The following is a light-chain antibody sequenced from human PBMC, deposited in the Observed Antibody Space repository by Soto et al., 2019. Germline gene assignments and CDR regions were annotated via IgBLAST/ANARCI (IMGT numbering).Light chain of an antibody. J-gene: IGKJ1*01. CDR3: QQYYSYPRT. CDR1: QGISSY. V-gene: IGKV1-8*01. Sequence: AIRMNQSPSSLSASTGDRVTITCRASQGISSYLAWYQQKPGKAPKLLIYAASTLQSVVPSRFSGSGSGTDFTLTISCLQSEDFATYYCQQYYSYPRTFGQGTKV. CDR2: AAS.